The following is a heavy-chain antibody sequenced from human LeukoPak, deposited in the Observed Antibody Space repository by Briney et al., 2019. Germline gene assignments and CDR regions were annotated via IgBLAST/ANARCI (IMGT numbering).Heavy chain of an antibody. CDR3: ARHTGYSSGYDAFDI. CDR1: GGSISSSNW. J-gene: IGHJ3*02. Sequence: PSGTLSLTCAVSGGSISSSNWWSWARQPPGKGLEWNGEIYHSGSTNYNPSLKSRVTISVDTSKNQFSLKLNSVTAADTAVYYCARHTGYSSGYDAFDIWGQGTMVTVSS. D-gene: IGHD6-19*01. CDR2: IYHSGST. V-gene: IGHV4-4*02.